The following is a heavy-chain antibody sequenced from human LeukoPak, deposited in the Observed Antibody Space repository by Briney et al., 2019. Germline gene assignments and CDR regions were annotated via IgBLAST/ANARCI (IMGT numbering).Heavy chain of an antibody. V-gene: IGHV3-33*01. Sequence: GGSLRLSCAASGFTFSNYGLHWVRQAPGKGLEWLAVMWFDGSQKYYADSVKGRFAISRDNSKSMLYLQMNSLRAEDTAVYYCARDITGDPPPYYFDYWGQGSLVTVSS. J-gene: IGHJ4*02. CDR3: ARDITGDPPPYYFDY. CDR1: GFTFSNYG. CDR2: MWFDGSQK. D-gene: IGHD7-27*01.